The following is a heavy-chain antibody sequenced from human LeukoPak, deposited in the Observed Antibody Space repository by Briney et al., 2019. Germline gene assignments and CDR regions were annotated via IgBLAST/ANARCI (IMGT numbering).Heavy chain of an antibody. V-gene: IGHV1-69*01. Sequence: SVNVSCKASGGTFSSYAISWVRQAPGQGLEWMGGIIPIFGTANYAQKFQGRVTITADESTSTAYMELSSLRSEDTAVYYCVRRVAARYYYYYYGMDVWGQGTTVTVSS. CDR2: IIPIFGTA. CDR1: GGTFSSYA. D-gene: IGHD6-13*01. CDR3: VRRVAARYYYYYYGMDV. J-gene: IGHJ6*02.